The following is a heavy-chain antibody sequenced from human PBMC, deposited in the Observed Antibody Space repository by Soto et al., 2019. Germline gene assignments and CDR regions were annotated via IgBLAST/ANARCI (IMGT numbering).Heavy chain of an antibody. Sequence: TLPVTWAFSVGQICHSIVSNWVREPAGKGLEWIGEIYHSGSTNYNPSLKSRVTISVDKSKNQFSLKLSSVTAADTAVYYCARSPWHFDWPAGFKYYYYGMDVCGQRTSVTGSS. CDR2: IYHSGST. D-gene: IGHD3-9*01. J-gene: IGHJ6*02. CDR1: VGQICHSIV. CDR3: ARSPWHFDWPAGFKYYYYGMDV. V-gene: IGHV4-4*02.